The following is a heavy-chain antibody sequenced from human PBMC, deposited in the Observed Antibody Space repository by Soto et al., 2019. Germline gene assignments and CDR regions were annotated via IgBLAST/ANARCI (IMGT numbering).Heavy chain of an antibody. J-gene: IGHJ1*01. D-gene: IGHD6-19*01. CDR3: ARVGGSGWYAVWPAFPYFQH. CDR1: GFTFSDYY. Sequence: GGSLRLSCAASGFTFSDYYMSWIRQAPGKGLEWVSYISSSGSTIYYADSVKGRFTISRDNAKNSLYLQMNSLRAEDTAVYYCARVGGSGWYAVWPAFPYFQHWGQGTLVTVSS. CDR2: ISSSGSTI. V-gene: IGHV3-11*01.